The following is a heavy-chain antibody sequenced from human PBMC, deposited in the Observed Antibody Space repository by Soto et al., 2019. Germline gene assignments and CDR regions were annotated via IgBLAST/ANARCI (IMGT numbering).Heavy chain of an antibody. CDR3: AKGEYQLLFGYYYMDV. D-gene: IGHD2-2*01. J-gene: IGHJ6*03. Sequence: PGGSLRLSFAASGFTFSSYAMSWVRQAPGKGLEWVSAISGSGGSTYYADSVKGRFTISRDNSKNTLYLQMNSLRAEDTAVYYCAKGEYQLLFGYYYMDVWGKGTTVTVSS. CDR1: GFTFSSYA. V-gene: IGHV3-23*01. CDR2: ISGSGGST.